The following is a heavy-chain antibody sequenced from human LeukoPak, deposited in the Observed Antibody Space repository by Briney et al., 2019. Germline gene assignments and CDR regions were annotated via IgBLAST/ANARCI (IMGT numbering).Heavy chain of an antibody. CDR1: GLTFRNSP. V-gene: IGHV3-23*01. D-gene: IGHD6-19*01. Sequence: GGSLRLSCAASGLTFRNSPMTWVRQAPGKGLEWVSSISGSGGDTFYAGSVKGRFTISRDNPKNTLYLQMNSLRAEDTAVYYCAKVHEEYYSDWYGRFFNCWGQGTLVSVS. CDR3: AKVHEEYYSDWYGRFFNC. J-gene: IGHJ4*02. CDR2: ISGSGGDT.